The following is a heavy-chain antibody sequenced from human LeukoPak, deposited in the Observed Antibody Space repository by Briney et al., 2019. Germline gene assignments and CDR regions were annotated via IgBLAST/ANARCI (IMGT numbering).Heavy chain of an antibody. V-gene: IGHV1-2*02. J-gene: IGHJ6*03. CDR3: ALSNYYDSSGYPFWYYYYMDV. D-gene: IGHD3-22*01. CDR2: INPNSGGT. Sequence: GASVKVSCKASGYTFTGYYMHWVRQAPGQGLEWMGWINPNSGGTNYAQKFQGRVTMTRDTSISTAYMELSRLRSDDTAVYYCALSNYYDSSGYPFWYYYYMDVWGKGTTVTLSS. CDR1: GYTFTGYY.